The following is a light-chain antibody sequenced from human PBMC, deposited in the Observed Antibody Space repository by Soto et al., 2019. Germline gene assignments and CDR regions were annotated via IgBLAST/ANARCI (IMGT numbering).Light chain of an antibody. CDR1: QSVSSY. CDR2: DAS. CDR3: QQRSNWAGT. V-gene: IGKV3-11*01. Sequence: EIVLTQSPAPLSLSTVQRSTPSCRASQSVSSYLAWYQQKPGQAPRLLIYDASNRATGIAARFSGSGSGTDFTLTISSREAEDFGVYYCQQRSNWAGTFGQGTKVDIK. J-gene: IGKJ1*01.